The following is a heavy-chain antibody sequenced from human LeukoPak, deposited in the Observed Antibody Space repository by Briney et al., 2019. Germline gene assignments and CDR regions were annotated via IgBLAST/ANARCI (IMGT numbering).Heavy chain of an antibody. CDR1: GFNLNHYG. Sequence: GGSLRLSCVTSGFNLNHYGLTWVRQAPGKGLEWVSSISNFDDIFYADSLKGRFTVSRGNNKNSLFLQMNSLRVEDTAVYYCARGGVSRMADKSTYAFDLWGQGTVVLVSS. D-gene: IGHD5/OR15-5a*01. CDR2: ISNFDDI. J-gene: IGHJ3*01. V-gene: IGHV3-21*06. CDR3: ARGGVSRMADKSTYAFDL.